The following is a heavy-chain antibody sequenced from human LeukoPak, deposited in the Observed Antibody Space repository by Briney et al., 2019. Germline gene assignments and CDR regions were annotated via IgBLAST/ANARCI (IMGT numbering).Heavy chain of an antibody. D-gene: IGHD3-9*01. CDR2: INSDGSST. Sequence: GGSLRLSCAASGFTFSSYWMHWVRQAPGKGLVWVSRINSDGSSTSYADSVKGRFTISRDNSKNTLHLQMNSLRAEDTAVYYCAKGSGYDTDFDYWGQGTLATVSS. V-gene: IGHV3-74*01. CDR1: GFTFSSYW. CDR3: AKGSGYDTDFDY. J-gene: IGHJ4*02.